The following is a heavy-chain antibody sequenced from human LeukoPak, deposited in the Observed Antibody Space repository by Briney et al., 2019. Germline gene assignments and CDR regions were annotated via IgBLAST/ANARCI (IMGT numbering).Heavy chain of an antibody. Sequence: GGSLRLSCAASGFTFSSYAMSWVRQAPGKGLEWVSAISGSGGSTYYADSVKGRFTISRDNSKNTLYLQMNSLRAEDTAVYYCAKDLEPLASGSGGYDDYWGQGTLVTVSS. CDR3: AKDLEPLASGSGGYDDY. CDR2: ISGSGGST. D-gene: IGHD5-12*01. V-gene: IGHV3-23*01. J-gene: IGHJ4*02. CDR1: GFTFSSYA.